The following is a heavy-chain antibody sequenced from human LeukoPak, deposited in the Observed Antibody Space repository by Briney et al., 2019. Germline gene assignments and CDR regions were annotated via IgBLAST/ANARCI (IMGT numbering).Heavy chain of an antibody. V-gene: IGHV4-34*01. CDR3: ARTWDNWNVVGIDP. J-gene: IGHJ5*02. Sequence: SETLSLTCAVYGGSFSGYYWSWIRQPPGKGLEWIGEISHSGSTNYNPSLKSRVTISVDKSKNQFSLELSSVTAADTAVYYCARTWDNWNVVGIDPWGQGTLVTVSS. CDR1: GGSFSGYY. CDR2: ISHSGST. D-gene: IGHD1-20*01.